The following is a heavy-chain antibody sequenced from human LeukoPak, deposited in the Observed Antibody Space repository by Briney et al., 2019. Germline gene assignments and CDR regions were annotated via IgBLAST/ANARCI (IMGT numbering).Heavy chain of an antibody. CDR1: GFTFNKYD. Sequence: GGSLRLSCAASGFTFNKYDMHWVRQAPGKGLEWVSAISGSAATTFYADSVKGRFTISRDNSKNTLYLQMNSLRAEDTAVYYCAKRGPGSPQSGKYFFDYWGQGTLVTVSS. J-gene: IGHJ4*02. CDR3: AKRGPGSPQSGKYFFDY. D-gene: IGHD3-10*01. CDR2: ISGSAATT. V-gene: IGHV3-23*01.